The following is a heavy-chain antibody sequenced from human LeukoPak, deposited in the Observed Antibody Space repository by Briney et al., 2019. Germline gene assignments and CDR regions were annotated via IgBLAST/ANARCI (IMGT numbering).Heavy chain of an antibody. V-gene: IGHV1-69*06. CDR1: GGTFSSYA. J-gene: IGHJ4*02. Sequence: SVKVSCKASGGTFSSYAISWVRQAPGQGLEWMGGIIPIFGTANYAQKFQGRVTITADKSTSTAYMELSSLRSEDTAVYYCARGATVPSRRYFDYWGQGALVTVSS. D-gene: IGHD4-17*01. CDR3: ARGATVPSRRYFDY. CDR2: IIPIFGTA.